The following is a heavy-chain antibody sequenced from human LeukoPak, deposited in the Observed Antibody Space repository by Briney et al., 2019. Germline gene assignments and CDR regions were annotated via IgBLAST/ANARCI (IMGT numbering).Heavy chain of an antibody. CDR1: GFTFTFSTYG. D-gene: IGHD3-3*01. J-gene: IGHJ4*02. V-gene: IGHV3-33*01. CDR3: SRYNTSSWDS. CDR2: ISYDGSLK. Sequence: GGSLRLSCAASGFTFTFSTYGMHGVRQAPGKGLEWVAVISYDGSLKYYADSARGRFTISRDTSKNMLYLQMNNLRAEDTAVYYCSRYNTSSWDSWGQGTLVTVSS.